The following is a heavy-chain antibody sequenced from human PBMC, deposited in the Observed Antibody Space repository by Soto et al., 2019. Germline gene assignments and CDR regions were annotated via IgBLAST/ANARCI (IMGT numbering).Heavy chain of an antibody. D-gene: IGHD6-13*01. CDR3: ARSMPSTGTLEC. J-gene: IGHJ4*02. CDR1: GFPLSTSGMR. V-gene: IGHV2-70*04. CDR2: IDGDDNK. Sequence: SGPTLVNPTHTLTLTCTFSGFPLSTSGMRVSWIRQPPGQALDWLARIDGDDNKYYSTSLRTRLPISKDTSKNQVVLTMTSMDPVDTGTYFCARSMPSTGTLECWGRGTLVTVCS.